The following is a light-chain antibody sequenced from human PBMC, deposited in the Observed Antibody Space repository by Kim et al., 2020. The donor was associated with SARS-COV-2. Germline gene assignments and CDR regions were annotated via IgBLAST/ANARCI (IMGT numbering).Light chain of an antibody. CDR1: KLGDKY. V-gene: IGLV3-1*01. CDR2: QDS. CDR3: QAWDSSTV. Sequence: SYELTQPPSVSVSPGQTASITCSGDKLGDKYACWYQQKPGQSPVLVIYQDSKRPSGIPERFSGSNSGNTDTLTISGTQAMDEADYYCQAWDSSTVFG. J-gene: IGLJ3*02.